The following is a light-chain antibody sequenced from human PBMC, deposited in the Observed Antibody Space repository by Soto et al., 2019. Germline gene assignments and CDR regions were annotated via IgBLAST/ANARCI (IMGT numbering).Light chain of an antibody. J-gene: IGKJ3*01. CDR1: QSVGSY. CDR2: GAS. Sequence: EIVLTQSPATLSLSPGERATLSCRANQSVGSYLAWYQQKPGQAPRPLIYGASKRAPGISARFSGSGSGTDFTLTISSLEPEDFAVYHCLQRSIGFTFGPGTKVDIK. V-gene: IGKV3-11*01. CDR3: LQRSIGFT.